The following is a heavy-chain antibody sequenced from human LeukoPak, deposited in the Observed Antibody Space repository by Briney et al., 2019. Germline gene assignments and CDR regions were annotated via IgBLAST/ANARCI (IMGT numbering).Heavy chain of an antibody. Sequence: SETLSLTCTLSGGSLNTDYWSWIRQPPGEGLEWIGYIYYSVSTDYNPSLKRRVTISLDTSKNQFSLRLSSVTAADTAVYYCARSYNNAGYFYYGMDVWGQGTTVTVSS. CDR1: GGSLNTDY. CDR3: ARSYNNAGYFYYGMDV. D-gene: IGHD5-24*01. CDR2: IYYSVST. V-gene: IGHV4-59*08. J-gene: IGHJ6*02.